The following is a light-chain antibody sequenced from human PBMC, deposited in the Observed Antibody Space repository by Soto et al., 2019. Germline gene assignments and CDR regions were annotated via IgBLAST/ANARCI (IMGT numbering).Light chain of an antibody. V-gene: IGKV3-15*01. CDR2: GAS. Sequence: EILMTQSPATVSVTPGGRATLSCRATQSVTTNLAWYQQKPGQAPRLLIYGASTRATDIPARFSGSGSGTEFTLTISSLQSEDFAVYYCQQYNNWPRTFAQGTKV. CDR1: QSVTTN. CDR3: QQYNNWPRT. J-gene: IGKJ1*01.